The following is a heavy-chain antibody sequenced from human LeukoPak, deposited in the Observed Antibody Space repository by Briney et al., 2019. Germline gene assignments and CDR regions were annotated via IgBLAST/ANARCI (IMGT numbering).Heavy chain of an antibody. CDR3: AREGGGYGGNAGYYFDY. J-gene: IGHJ4*02. CDR1: GFTFSSYA. CDR2: ISYDGSNK. D-gene: IGHD4-23*01. Sequence: GGSLRLSCEASGFTFSSYAMHWVRQAPGKGLEWVAVISYDGSNKYYADSVKGRFTISRDNSKNTLYLQMNSLRAEDTAVYYCAREGGGYGGNAGYYFDYWGQGTLVTVSS. V-gene: IGHV3-30-3*01.